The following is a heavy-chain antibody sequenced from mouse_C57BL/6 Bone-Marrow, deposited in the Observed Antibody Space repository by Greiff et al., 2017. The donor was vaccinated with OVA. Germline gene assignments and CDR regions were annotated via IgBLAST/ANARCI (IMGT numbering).Heavy chain of an antibody. D-gene: IGHD2-2*01. J-gene: IGHJ3*01. CDR2: ISSGGDYI. CDR1: GFTFSSYA. CDR3: TRSYGYVPAY. V-gene: IGHV5-9-1*02. Sequence: EVKLVESGEGLVKPGGSLKLSCAASGFTFSSYAMSWVRQTPEKRLEWVAYISSGGDYINYADTVKGRFTISRDNARNTLYLQMSSLKSEDTAMYYCTRSYGYVPAYWGQGTLVTVSA.